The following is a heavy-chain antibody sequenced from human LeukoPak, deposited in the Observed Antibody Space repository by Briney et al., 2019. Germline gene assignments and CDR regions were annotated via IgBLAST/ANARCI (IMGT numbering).Heavy chain of an antibody. J-gene: IGHJ6*02. CDR3: GKDLAGGALDV. D-gene: IGHD4/OR15-4a*01. CDR1: RFIFTYYA. V-gene: IGHV3-30-3*01. Sequence: GGSLRLSCAASRFIFTYYAIHWVRQAPGKGLEWVTSLSYDGGDKHYADSVKGRFTVSRDSSKNTVYLQMDCLTTADTAVYHCGKDLAGGALDVWGQGTTVTVS. CDR2: LSYDGGDK.